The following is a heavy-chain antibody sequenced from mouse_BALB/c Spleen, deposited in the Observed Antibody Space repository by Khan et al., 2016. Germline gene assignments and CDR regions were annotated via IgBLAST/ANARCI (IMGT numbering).Heavy chain of an antibody. V-gene: IGHV9-3-1*01. Sequence: QIQLVQSGPELKKPGETVKISCKASGYTFRNYGMNWVKQAPGKGLKWMAWINTYTGEPTYADDFKGRFAFSLETSASTASLQINNLKNEDTATXSCARDSKRPVAYWGQGTLVTVSA. CDR2: INTYTGEP. CDR3: ARDSKRPVAY. J-gene: IGHJ3*01. CDR1: GYTFRNYG. D-gene: IGHD2-12*01.